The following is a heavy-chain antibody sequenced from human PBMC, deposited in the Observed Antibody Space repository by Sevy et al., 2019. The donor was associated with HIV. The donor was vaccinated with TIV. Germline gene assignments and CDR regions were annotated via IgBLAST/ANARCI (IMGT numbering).Heavy chain of an antibody. V-gene: IGHV1-69*13. J-gene: IGHJ4*02. CDR2: IIPIFGTA. Sequence: ASVKVSCKASGGTFSSYAISWVRQAPGQGLEWMGGIIPIFGTANYAQKFQGRDTITADESTSTAYMELSSLRSEDTAVYYCASGIVVVPAAMDFDYWGQGTLVTVSS. CDR3: ASGIVVVPAAMDFDY. D-gene: IGHD2-2*01. CDR1: GGTFSSYA.